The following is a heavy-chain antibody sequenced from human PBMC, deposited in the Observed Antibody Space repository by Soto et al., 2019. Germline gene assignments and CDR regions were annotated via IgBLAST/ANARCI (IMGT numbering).Heavy chain of an antibody. J-gene: IGHJ5*02. V-gene: IGHV1-8*01. CDR1: GYSFTSYD. CDR2: MNPNSGDT. Sequence: QVQLEQSGAEVKKPGASVKVSCKASGYSFTSYDINWVRQATGQGREWMGWMNPNSGDTGYAQKFQGRVTMTRNTSISTAYMELSSLRSEDTAVYYCARGGDDCSGGMCYLWFDPWGQGTLVTVSS. CDR3: ARGGDDCSGGMCYLWFDP. D-gene: IGHD2-15*01.